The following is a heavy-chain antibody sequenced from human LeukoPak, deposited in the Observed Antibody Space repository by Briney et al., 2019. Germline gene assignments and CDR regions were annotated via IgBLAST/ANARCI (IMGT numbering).Heavy chain of an antibody. Sequence: ASVKVSCKASGGTFNSYTITWVRQAPGQGLEWMARIIPIFDTANYAQMFKGRVTITADKSTTTAYMELSSLTSEDTAVYYCARRDWNDEKDAFDIWGQGAMVTVSS. J-gene: IGHJ3*02. CDR2: IIPIFDTA. CDR3: ARRDWNDEKDAFDI. D-gene: IGHD1-1*01. V-gene: IGHV1-69*08. CDR1: GGTFNSYT.